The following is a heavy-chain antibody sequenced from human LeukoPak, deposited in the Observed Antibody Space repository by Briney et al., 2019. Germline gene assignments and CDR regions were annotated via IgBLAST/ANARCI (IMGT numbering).Heavy chain of an antibody. V-gene: IGHV4-34*01. Sequence: SETLSLTCAVYGGSFSGYYWSWIRQPPGKGLEWMGEINHSGSTNYNPSLKSRVTISVDTSKNQFSLKLSSVTAADTAVYYCARAHHYDFWSGSNPPYYFDYWGQGTLVTVSS. CDR2: INHSGST. CDR3: ARAHHYDFWSGSNPPYYFDY. D-gene: IGHD3-3*01. J-gene: IGHJ4*02. CDR1: GGSFSGYY.